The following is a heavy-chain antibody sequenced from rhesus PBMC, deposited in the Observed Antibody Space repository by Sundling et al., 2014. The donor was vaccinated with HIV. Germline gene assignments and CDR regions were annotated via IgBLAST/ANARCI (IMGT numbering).Heavy chain of an antibody. CDR2: IYGSSAST. V-gene: IGHV4-143*01. Sequence: QVQLQESGPGLVKPSETLSLTCAVSGGSISGGYYWSWIRQPPGKGLEWIGNIYGSSASTNYNPSLKSRVTISKDTSRNQFSLKLTSVTAADTAVYFCARGGVFGPLGYYYALDSWGQGVVVTVSS. J-gene: IGHJ6*01. CDR1: GGSISGGYY. CDR3: ARGGVFGPLGYYYALDS. D-gene: IGHD3-34*01.